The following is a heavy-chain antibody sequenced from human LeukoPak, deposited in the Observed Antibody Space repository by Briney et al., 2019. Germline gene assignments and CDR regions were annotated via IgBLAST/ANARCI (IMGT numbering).Heavy chain of an antibody. D-gene: IGHD2-2*01. J-gene: IGHJ4*02. CDR1: GGSISSYF. CDR3: ARASVVGVYSY. CDR2: INYSGSS. V-gene: IGHV4-59*01. Sequence: SETLSLTCTVSGGSISSYFWTWIRQPPGKGLEWIGHINYSGSSNYNPPLKSRVTISVDTPKNQFSLKLTSVTAADTAVYYCARASVVGVYSYWGQGTLVIVSS.